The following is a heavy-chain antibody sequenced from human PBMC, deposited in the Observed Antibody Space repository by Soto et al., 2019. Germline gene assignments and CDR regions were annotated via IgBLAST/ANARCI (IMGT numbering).Heavy chain of an antibody. D-gene: IGHD6-13*01. CDR2: IYYSGST. J-gene: IGHJ6*02. CDR1: GGSISSSSYY. CDR3: ATRRTGYSSSWYYYYGMDV. V-gene: IGHV4-39*01. Sequence: ETLSLTCTVSGGSISSSSYYWGWIRQPPGKGLEWIGSIYYSGSTYYNPSLKSRVTISVDTSKNQFSLKLSSVTAADTAVYYCATRRTGYSSSWYYYYGMDVWGQGTTVTVSS.